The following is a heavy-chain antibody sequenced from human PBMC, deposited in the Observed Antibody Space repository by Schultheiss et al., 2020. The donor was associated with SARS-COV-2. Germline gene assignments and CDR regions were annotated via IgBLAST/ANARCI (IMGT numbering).Heavy chain of an antibody. CDR3: ARGYRYYYYAMDV. J-gene: IGHJ6*02. Sequence: SQTLSLTCTVSGGSISSGGYYWSWIRQHPGKGLEWIGYIYYSGSTYYNPSLKSRVTISVDTSKNQLSLKLTSVTAADTAVYYCARGYRYYYYAMDVWGQGTTVTVSS. D-gene: IGHD5-18*01. V-gene: IGHV4-31*02. CDR2: IYYSGST. CDR1: GGSISSGGYY.